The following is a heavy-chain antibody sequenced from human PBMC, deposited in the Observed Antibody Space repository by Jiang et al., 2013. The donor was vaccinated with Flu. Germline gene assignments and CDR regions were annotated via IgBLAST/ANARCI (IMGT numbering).Heavy chain of an antibody. Sequence: LLKPSETLSLTCVVSGGSISGGGYYWSWIRQHPGKGLEWIGYIYYSGSTYYNPSLKSRVTISVDTSKNQFSLKLSSVTAADTAVYYCARGYDILTGYYKGGDHFDYWGQGTLVTVSS. J-gene: IGHJ4*02. CDR1: GGSISGGGYY. D-gene: IGHD3-9*01. CDR2: IYYSGST. V-gene: IGHV4-31*11. CDR3: ARGYDILTGYYKGGDHFDY.